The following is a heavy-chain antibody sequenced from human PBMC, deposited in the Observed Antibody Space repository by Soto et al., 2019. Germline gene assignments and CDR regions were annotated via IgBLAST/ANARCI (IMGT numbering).Heavy chain of an antibody. D-gene: IGHD3-16*02. J-gene: IGHJ3*02. V-gene: IGHV3-21*01. CDR1: GFTLSPYS. Sequence: ELQLVESGGGLVRPGGSLRLSCADSGFTLSPYSINWVRQAPGKGLEWVSSISSDSNVIYYTDSVGGRFTISRDNAKRSVYLQMKSLRVEDTAVYYCVRGGRGYTKAEVFEIWGLGTMVTVSS. CDR3: VRGGRGYTKAEVFEI. CDR2: ISSDSNVI.